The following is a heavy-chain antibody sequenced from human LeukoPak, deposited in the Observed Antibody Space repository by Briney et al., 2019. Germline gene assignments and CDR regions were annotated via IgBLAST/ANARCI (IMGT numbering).Heavy chain of an antibody. D-gene: IGHD5-18*01. CDR2: IYYSGST. J-gene: IGHJ4*02. CDR1: GGSISSYY. Sequence: SETLSLTCTVSGGSISSYYWSWIRQPPGKGLEWIGYIYYSGSTNYNPSLKSRVTISVDTSKNQFSLKLSSVTAADTAVYYCARSVGYLSTDWGQGTLVTVSS. CDR3: ARSVGYLSTD. V-gene: IGHV4-59*01.